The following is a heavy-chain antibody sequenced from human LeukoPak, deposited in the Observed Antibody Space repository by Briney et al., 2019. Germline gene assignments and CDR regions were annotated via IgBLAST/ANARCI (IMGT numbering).Heavy chain of an antibody. CDR1: GGSFSDYY. J-gene: IGHJ3*02. Sequence: SETLSLTCAVYGGSFSDYYWSWIRQPPGKGLEWIGEINHSGSTNYNPSLKSRVTISVDTSKNQFSLKFTSVTAVDTAVYYCARTPDDAFDIWGQGTMVTVSS. CDR2: INHSGST. CDR3: ARTPDDAFDI. V-gene: IGHV4-34*01.